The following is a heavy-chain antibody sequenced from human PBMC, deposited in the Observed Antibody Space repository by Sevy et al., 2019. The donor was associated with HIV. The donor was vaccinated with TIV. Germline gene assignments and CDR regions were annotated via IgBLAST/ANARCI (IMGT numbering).Heavy chain of an antibody. CDR1: GGSISSGDYY. CDR3: ARGGYCGGDCFDY. V-gene: IGHV4-30-4*01. Sequence: SETLSLTCTVSGGSISSGDYYWGWIRQPPGKGLEWVGYIYYSGSTYYNPSLKSRVTISVDTSKNQFSLKLSSVTAADTAVYYCARGGYCGGDCFDYWGQGTLVTVSS. CDR2: IYYSGST. D-gene: IGHD2-21*01. J-gene: IGHJ4*02.